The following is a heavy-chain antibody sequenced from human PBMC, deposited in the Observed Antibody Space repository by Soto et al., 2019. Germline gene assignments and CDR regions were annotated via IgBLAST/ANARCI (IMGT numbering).Heavy chain of an antibody. V-gene: IGHV1-18*01. J-gene: IGHJ4*02. CDR2: ISHWGKT. CDR1: GYTFTNFG. D-gene: IGHD3-10*01. CDR3: ARDLDGSGSYYTDY. Sequence: QVQLVQSGAEVKKPGASVKVSCKASGYTFTNFGISWVRQAPGHGLEWMGWISHWGKTNYAQKLQGRVTLTTDTSASTALMELRSLTSDDTAMYFWARDLDGSGSYYTDYWGQGTLVTVSS.